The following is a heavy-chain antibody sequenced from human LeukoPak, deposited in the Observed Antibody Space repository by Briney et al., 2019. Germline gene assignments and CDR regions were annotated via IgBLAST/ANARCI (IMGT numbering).Heavy chain of an antibody. CDR1: GYTFIDYY. CDR2: VDPEDGET. J-gene: IGHJ4*02. V-gene: IGHV1-69-2*01. Sequence: ASVKLSCKASGYTFIDYYIHWVQQAPGKGLEWMRRVDPEDGETIYAEKFKGRVTITADTSTDTAYMELSSLRSEDTAVYYCAPELSFRVVVVGGRTPYWGQGTLVTVPS. D-gene: IGHD2-15*01. CDR3: APELSFRVVVVGGRTPY.